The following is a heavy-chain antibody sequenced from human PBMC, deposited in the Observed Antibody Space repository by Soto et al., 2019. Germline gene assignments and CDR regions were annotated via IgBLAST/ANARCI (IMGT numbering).Heavy chain of an antibody. J-gene: IGHJ6*03. CDR1: GYSFTNYG. D-gene: IGHD6-19*01. CDR2: ISAYNGNT. V-gene: IGHV1-18*01. CDR3: ARDRGVAPPVAGNTHYYYYMDV. Sequence: QDQLVQSGGEVKKPGASVKVSCKASGYSFTNYGITWVRQAPGQGVEWMGWISAYNGNTNYAQKFQGRVTMTTDSSTSTAYLELRGLRSDDTAVYYCARDRGVAPPVAGNTHYYYYMDVWGKRDHGHRVL.